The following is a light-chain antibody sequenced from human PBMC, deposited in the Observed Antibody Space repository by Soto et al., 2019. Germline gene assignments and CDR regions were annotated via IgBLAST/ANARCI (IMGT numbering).Light chain of an antibody. CDR1: SSDVGGYNF. Sequence: QSALTQPASVSGSPGQSITISCTGTSSDVGGYNFVSWYQQHPGKAPKLMIYDVRNRPSGVSIRFSGSKSVNTASLTISGLQAEDEADYYCSSYTSISTYVFGTGTKVTVL. CDR3: SSYTSISTYV. J-gene: IGLJ1*01. CDR2: DVR. V-gene: IGLV2-14*01.